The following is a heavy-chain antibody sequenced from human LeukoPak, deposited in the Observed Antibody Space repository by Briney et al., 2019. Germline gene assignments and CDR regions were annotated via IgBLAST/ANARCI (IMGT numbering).Heavy chain of an antibody. CDR3: ARIGGSGSFEDY. V-gene: IGHV1-69*02. D-gene: IGHD3-10*01. CDR2: IIPILGIA. J-gene: IGHJ4*02. CDR1: GSTFSSYT. Sequence: GAPVKVSCKASGSTFSSYTISWVRQAPGQGLEWMGRIIPILGIANYAQKFQGRVTITADKSTSTAYMELSSLRSEDTAVYYCARIGGSGSFEDYWGQGTLVTVSS.